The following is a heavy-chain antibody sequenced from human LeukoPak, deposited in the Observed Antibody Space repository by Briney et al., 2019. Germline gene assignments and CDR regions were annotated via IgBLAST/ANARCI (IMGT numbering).Heavy chain of an antibody. CDR1: GGSISNYY. J-gene: IGHJ4*02. CDR2: IYYSGNT. V-gene: IGHV4-59*01. Sequence: SETLSLTCTVSGGSISNYYWSWIRQPPGKGLEWIGYIYYSGNTNYNPSLKSRVTISVDTSKNQFSLKLNSVTAVDTAVYYCARVRYCSTNRCYDREFDNWGQGTLVTVSS. D-gene: IGHD2-2*01. CDR3: ARVRYCSTNRCYDREFDN.